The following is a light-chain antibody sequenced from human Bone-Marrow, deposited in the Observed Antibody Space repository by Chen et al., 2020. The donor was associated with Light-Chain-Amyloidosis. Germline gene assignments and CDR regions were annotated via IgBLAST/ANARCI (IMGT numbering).Light chain of an antibody. V-gene: IGLV2-14*01. CDR3: SSFTSSSSYV. CDR2: AVS. Sequence: QSTLTQPASVSGSPGQSITLSSTGTSGDVGTYNYVSCYQQHPGKAPKVMIYAVSNRPSGVSNRFSGSKSGNTASLTISGLQAEDEADYYCSSFTSSSSYVFGPGTKVTVL. CDR1: SGDVGTYNY. J-gene: IGLJ1*01.